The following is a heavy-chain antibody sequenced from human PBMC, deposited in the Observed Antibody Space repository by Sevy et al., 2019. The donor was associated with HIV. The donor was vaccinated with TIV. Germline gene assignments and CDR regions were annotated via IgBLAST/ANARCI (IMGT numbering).Heavy chain of an antibody. J-gene: IGHJ4*02. CDR3: VFGLLY. V-gene: IGHV3-30-3*01. CDR2: ISYDGSNK. CDR1: GFTFSSYA. Sequence: GGSLRLSCAASGFTFSSYAMHWVRQAPGKGLEWVAVISYDGSNKYYADSVKGRFTISRDNSKNTLYLQMSSLRAEDTGVYYYVFGLLYWGQGALVTVSS. D-gene: IGHD3-16*01.